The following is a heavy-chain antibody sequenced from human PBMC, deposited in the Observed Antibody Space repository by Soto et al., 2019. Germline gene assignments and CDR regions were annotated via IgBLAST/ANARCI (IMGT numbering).Heavy chain of an antibody. D-gene: IGHD1-26*01. J-gene: IGHJ4*02. Sequence: QLQLQESGPGLVKPSETLSLTCTVSGGSISSSSYYWGWIRQPPGKGRGWIGGIYYSGSTYYNPSLKSRVTISVDTSKNQFSLKLSSVTAADTAVYYCARQEWELPLANYFDYWGQGTLVTVSS. CDR1: GGSISSSSYY. CDR3: ARQEWELPLANYFDY. V-gene: IGHV4-39*01. CDR2: IYYSGST.